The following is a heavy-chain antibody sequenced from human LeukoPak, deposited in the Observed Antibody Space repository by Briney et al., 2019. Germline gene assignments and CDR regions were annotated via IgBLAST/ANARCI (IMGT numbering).Heavy chain of an antibody. D-gene: IGHD6-19*01. V-gene: IGHV1-2*02. CDR2: ITPNSGGT. CDR1: GYTFSDYY. CDR3: ARVMSIAVDNWFDP. Sequence: ASVKVSCKASGYTFSDYYIHWVRQAPGQGLEWMGWITPNSGGTNYAQKFQGRVTMTRDTSISTAYMELSRLRSDDTAVYYCARVMSIAVDNWFDPWGQGTLVTVSS. J-gene: IGHJ5*02.